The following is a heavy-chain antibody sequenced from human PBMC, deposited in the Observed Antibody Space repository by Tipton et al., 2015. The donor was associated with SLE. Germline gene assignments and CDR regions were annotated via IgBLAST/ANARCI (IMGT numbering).Heavy chain of an antibody. J-gene: IGHJ4*02. Sequence: SLRLSCAASGFTFNYHGMHWVRQVPGKGLEWVATTWYDDENNKYYSDSVRGRFTISRDNSKNTVYLQMSSLKADDTALYYCARDKISYCCQSSCYQSTFDYWGQGVLVTGSS. CDR3: ARDKISYCCQSSCYQSTFDY. CDR1: GFTFNYHG. CDR2: TWYDDENNK. D-gene: IGHD2-15*01. V-gene: IGHV3-33*01.